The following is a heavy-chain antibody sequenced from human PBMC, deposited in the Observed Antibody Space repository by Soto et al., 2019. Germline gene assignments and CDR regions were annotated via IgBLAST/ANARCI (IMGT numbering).Heavy chain of an antibody. Sequence: ASVKVSCKASGYTFTSYGISWVRQAPGQGLEWMGWISAYNGNTNYAQKLQGRVTMTTDTSTSTAYMELRSLRSDDTAVYYCARRSSGWYNYYFDYWGQGTLVTVSS. CDR1: GYTFTSYG. J-gene: IGHJ4*02. D-gene: IGHD6-19*01. V-gene: IGHV1-18*01. CDR3: ARRSSGWYNYYFDY. CDR2: ISAYNGNT.